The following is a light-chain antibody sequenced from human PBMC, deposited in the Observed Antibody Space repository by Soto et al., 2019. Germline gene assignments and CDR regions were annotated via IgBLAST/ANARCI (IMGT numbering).Light chain of an antibody. V-gene: IGKV1-33*01. J-gene: IGKJ3*01. Sequence: DIQMTQSPAPLSASVGDRVTITCQASQDIRKYLSWYQQKPGRAPKLLIYGASYLETGVPSRFSGSGYGTDFTFTISSLQPEDIATYYCQHYDHLPPFTFGPGTKVAI. CDR1: QDIRKY. CDR3: QHYDHLPPFT. CDR2: GAS.